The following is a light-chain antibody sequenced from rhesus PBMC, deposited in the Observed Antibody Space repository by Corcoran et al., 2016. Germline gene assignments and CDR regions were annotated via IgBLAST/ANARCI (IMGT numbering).Light chain of an antibody. Sequence: DIQMTQSPSSLSASVGDTVTITCRASQGISSYLNWFQQKPGKAPKLLIYAASSLERGVPSRFSGSGSGTDFTLTISNLQPEDFAVYYCLQHKSYPLTFGGGTKVELK. CDR1: QGISSY. CDR3: LQHKSYPLT. V-gene: IGKV1-28*02. J-gene: IGKJ4*01. CDR2: AAS.